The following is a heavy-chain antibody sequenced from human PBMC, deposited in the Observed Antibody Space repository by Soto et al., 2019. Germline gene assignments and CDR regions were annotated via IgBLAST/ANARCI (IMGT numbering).Heavy chain of an antibody. CDR1: EYRVPTTSAY. CDR3: ARDKARVAVASTRTYQAFDI. Sequence: PSHTDILSSAKHEYRVPTTSAYSDWIRQYKSRGLEWLGRTYYRSKWYNDYAVSVKSRITINPDTSKNQFSLQLNSVTPEDTAVYYSARDKARVAVASTRTYQAFDIWGQGTMV. J-gene: IGHJ3*02. D-gene: IGHD6-19*01. V-gene: IGHV6-1*01. CDR2: TYYRSKWYN.